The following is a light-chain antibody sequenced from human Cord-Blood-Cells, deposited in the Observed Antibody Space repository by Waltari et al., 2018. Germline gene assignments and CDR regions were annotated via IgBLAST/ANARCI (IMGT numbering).Light chain of an antibody. CDR3: CSYAGSSTYV. J-gene: IGLJ1*01. Sequence: QSALTQPASVTGSPGPSITLSRTGTSSAVWSSNLLSWYKQHPGKAPKLMIYEVSKRPSGVSNRFSGSKSGNTASLTISGLQAEDEADYYCCSYAGSSTYVFGTGTKVTVL. CDR2: EVS. V-gene: IGLV2-23*02. CDR1: SSAVWSSNL.